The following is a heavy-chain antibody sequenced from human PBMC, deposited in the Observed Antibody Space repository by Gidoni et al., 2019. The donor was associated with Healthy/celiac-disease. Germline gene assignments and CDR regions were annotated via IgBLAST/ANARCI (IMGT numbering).Heavy chain of an antibody. CDR3: AREETRGGGYFDY. Sequence: GLEWVAVISYDGSNKYYADSVKGRFTISRDNSKNTLYLQMNSLRAEDTAVYYCAREETRGGGYFDYWGQGTLVTVSS. V-gene: IGHV3-30-3*01. CDR2: ISYDGSNK. D-gene: IGHD3-16*01. J-gene: IGHJ4*02.